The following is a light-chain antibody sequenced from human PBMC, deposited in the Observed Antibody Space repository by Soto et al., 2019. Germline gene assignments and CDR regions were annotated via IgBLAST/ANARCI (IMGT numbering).Light chain of an antibody. Sequence: QSALTQPASVSGSPGQSITISCTGTSSDVGAYNYVSWYQQYPGKAPKVIIFEVRKRPSGVSNRFSGSKSGDTASPTISGLQAEDEADYYCSSYRSSTTFVFGTGTKLTVL. J-gene: IGLJ1*01. V-gene: IGLV2-14*01. CDR1: SSDVGAYNY. CDR2: EVR. CDR3: SSYRSSTTFV.